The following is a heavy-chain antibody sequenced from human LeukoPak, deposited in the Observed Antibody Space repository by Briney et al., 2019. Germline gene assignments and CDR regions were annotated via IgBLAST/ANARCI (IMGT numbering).Heavy chain of an antibody. J-gene: IGHJ6*02. V-gene: IGHV3-7*03. D-gene: IGHD3-16*01. CDR1: GFTFSSYW. CDR2: INQNGNVN. CDR3: ARGGGLDV. Sequence: GGSLRLSCAASGFTFSSYWMNWARQAPGKGLEWVASINQNGNVNYYVDSVKGRFTISRDNAKNSLYLQMSNLRAEDTAVYFCARGGGLDVWGQGATVTVSS.